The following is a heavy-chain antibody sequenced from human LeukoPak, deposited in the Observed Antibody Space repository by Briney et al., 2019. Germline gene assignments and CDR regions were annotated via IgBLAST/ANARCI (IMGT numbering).Heavy chain of an antibody. Sequence: SETLSLTCAVYGGSFSGYYWSWIRQPPGKGLEWIGEINHSGSTNYNPSLKSRVTISVDTTKNQFSLKLSSVTAADTAVYYCARSVWNPLRWFDPWGQGTLVTVSS. CDR2: INHSGST. D-gene: IGHD1-1*01. V-gene: IGHV4-34*01. CDR3: ARSVWNPLRWFDP. CDR1: GGSFSGYY. J-gene: IGHJ5*02.